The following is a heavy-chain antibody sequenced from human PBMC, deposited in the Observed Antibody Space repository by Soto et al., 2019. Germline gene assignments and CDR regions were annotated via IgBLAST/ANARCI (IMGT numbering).Heavy chain of an antibody. D-gene: IGHD1-26*01. CDR3: AKTSAPVGAFDY. Sequence: GGSLSLSCVASGFSFSNYGMSWVRQAPGKGLEWVSGIDGQGGATYYADSVKGRFTISGDNSKNMLSLQMNSLRVEDTALYYCAKTSAPVGAFDYWGQGALVTVSS. J-gene: IGHJ4*02. CDR2: IDGQGGAT. V-gene: IGHV3-23*01. CDR1: GFSFSNYG.